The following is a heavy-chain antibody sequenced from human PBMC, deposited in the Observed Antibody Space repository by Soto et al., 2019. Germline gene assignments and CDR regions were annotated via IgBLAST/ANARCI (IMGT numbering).Heavy chain of an antibody. CDR2: SIPIFGTA. CDR3: ARAPILVGVTPYENYFDS. CDR1: GGTFSNSV. J-gene: IGHJ4*02. Sequence: SVKVSCKASGGTFSNSVISWVRQAPGQGLEWMGGSIPIFGTANYAQKFQGRATIIADESTSTAYMELTSLRSEDTAVYYCARAPILVGVTPYENYFDSWGQGTLVTVSS. V-gene: IGHV1-69*13. D-gene: IGHD3-3*01.